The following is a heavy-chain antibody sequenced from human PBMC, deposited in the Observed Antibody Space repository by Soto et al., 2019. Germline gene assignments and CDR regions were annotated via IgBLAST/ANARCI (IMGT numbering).Heavy chain of an antibody. Sequence: QVQLVQSGAEVKKPGSSVKVSCKASGGTFSTYTYTWVRQAPGQGLEWMGKIIPILNIVNYAQNFQGRVTITADKSTRTAYMELRSLRSAETAVYYCVSSTDYGDSMDVWGQGTTVTVSS. CDR1: GGTFSTYT. CDR2: IIPILNIV. V-gene: IGHV1-69*02. CDR3: VSSTDYGDSMDV. D-gene: IGHD4-17*01. J-gene: IGHJ6*02.